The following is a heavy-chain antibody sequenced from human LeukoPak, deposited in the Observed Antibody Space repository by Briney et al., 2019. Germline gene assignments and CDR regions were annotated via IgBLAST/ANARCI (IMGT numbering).Heavy chain of an antibody. Sequence: GGSLRLSCAASGLTFSNYWMSWVRQAPGKGLEWVTNIKEDGSEKYYVDSMKGRFTISRDNAKNSLYLQMSSLRVEDTAVYYCARDRTGGYFDYWGQGTLVTVSS. CDR3: ARDRTGGYFDY. CDR2: IKEDGSEK. V-gene: IGHV3-7*03. CDR1: GLTFSNYW. J-gene: IGHJ4*02. D-gene: IGHD4-23*01.